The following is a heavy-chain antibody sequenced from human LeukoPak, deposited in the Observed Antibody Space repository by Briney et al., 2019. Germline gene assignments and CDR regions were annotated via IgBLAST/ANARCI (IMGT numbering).Heavy chain of an antibody. D-gene: IGHD6-19*01. V-gene: IGHV3-30*18. J-gene: IGHJ6*02. CDR2: ISYDGSNE. CDR1: KFTFSSYG. Sequence: GGSLRPSCQPPKFTFSSYGMHWVRQAPGKGLEWVALISYDGSNEYYADSVKGRFTISRDNSKNTLYLQMNSLRADDTAVYYCAKELNRLVRYYYYGMDVWGQGTTVTVSS. CDR3: AKELNRLVRYYYYGMDV.